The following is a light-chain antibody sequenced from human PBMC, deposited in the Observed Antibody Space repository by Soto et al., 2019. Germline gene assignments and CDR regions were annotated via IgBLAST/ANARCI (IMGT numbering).Light chain of an antibody. V-gene: IGKV3D-11*02. CDR3: QQRSNWQGAT. J-gene: IGKJ4*01. CDR1: QSLGGN. Sequence: EIVMTQSPATLAVSPGDTATLSCRASQSLGGNLAWYQQKPGQAPRLLIYDVSNRATGIPARFSGSGSRTDFSLTISSLEPEDFAVYYCQQRSNWQGATFGGGTKVGIK. CDR2: DVS.